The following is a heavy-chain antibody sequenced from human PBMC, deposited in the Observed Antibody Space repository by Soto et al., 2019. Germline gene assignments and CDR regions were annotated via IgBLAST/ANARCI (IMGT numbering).Heavy chain of an antibody. CDR1: GYTFTGYY. J-gene: IGHJ4*02. CDR3: ARETKASSLDY. CDR2: INPNSGDT. D-gene: IGHD6-6*01. V-gene: IGHV1-2*04. Sequence: QVQLVQSGAEVKKPGASVKVSCKASGYTFTGYYMNWVRQAPGQGLEWMGWINPNSGDTNYAQKFQGWVTMTRDTSISTAYMELSRLRSDDTAVYYWARETKASSLDYWGQGTLVTVSA.